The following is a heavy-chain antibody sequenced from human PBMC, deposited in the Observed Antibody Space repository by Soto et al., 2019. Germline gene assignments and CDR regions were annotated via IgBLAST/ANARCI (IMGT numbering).Heavy chain of an antibody. CDR2: IRGSGDRT. D-gene: IGHD3-3*01. J-gene: IGHJ5*02. V-gene: IGHV3-23*01. Sequence: GGSLRLSCAASGITIINYPMSWVRQAPGKGLEWVAGIRGSGDRTYYADSAKGRFTISRDNSKNTLYLQMNSLRAEDTAVYYCARDRYDFWSGYYRASIKRTQYNWFDPWGQGTLVTVSS. CDR1: GITIINYP. CDR3: ARDRYDFWSGYYRASIKRTQYNWFDP.